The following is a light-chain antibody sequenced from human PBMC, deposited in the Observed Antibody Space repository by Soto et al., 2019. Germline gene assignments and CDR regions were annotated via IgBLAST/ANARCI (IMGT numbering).Light chain of an antibody. V-gene: IGKV4-1*01. J-gene: IGKJ1*01. Sequence: DIMLTQSPASLSVSLGEEATINCESSQSLLFKSNNKDHLAWYQQKPGQPPKLLVYWASARESGVPERFSGSGSRTDFTLTIASLQAEDVAVYYCQQYYTTTSFGQGTKVDIK. CDR2: WAS. CDR1: QSLLFKSNNKDH. CDR3: QQYYTTTS.